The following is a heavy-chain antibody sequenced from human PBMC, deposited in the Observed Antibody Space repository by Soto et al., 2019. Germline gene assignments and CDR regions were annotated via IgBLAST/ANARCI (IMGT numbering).Heavy chain of an antibody. CDR3: AKSVYNWNDGFFDY. J-gene: IGHJ4*02. D-gene: IGHD1-1*01. CDR1: GFTFXTYG. CDR2: ISYDGVNK. V-gene: IGHV3-30*18. Sequence: GGSLRLSCAASGFTFXTYGMHWVRQAPGKGLEWVAVISYDGVNKYYADSVKGRFTISRDNSKNTLYLQMNSLRAEDTAVYYSAKSVYNWNDGFFDYWGQGTLVTVSS.